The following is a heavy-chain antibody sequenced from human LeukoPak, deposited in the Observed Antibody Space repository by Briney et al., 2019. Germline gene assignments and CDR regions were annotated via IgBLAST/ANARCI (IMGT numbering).Heavy chain of an antibody. CDR1: GFAFSTFG. D-gene: IGHD1-26*01. CDR2: ITGSGATT. Sequence: GGSLRLSCAASGFAFSTFGMSWVRRAPGKGPEWVSGITGSGATTYYADSVKGRFTISRDNSQNTLYLQMNTLRAEDTAVYYCAKVVSGFHFDCWGQGTLVTVSS. CDR3: AKVVSGFHFDC. V-gene: IGHV3-23*01. J-gene: IGHJ4*02.